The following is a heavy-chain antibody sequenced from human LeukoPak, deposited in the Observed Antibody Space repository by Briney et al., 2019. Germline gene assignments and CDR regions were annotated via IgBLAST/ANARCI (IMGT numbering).Heavy chain of an antibody. V-gene: IGHV1-24*01. CDR1: GYTFTGYY. CDR3: AATTVTTYYYYYGMDV. J-gene: IGHJ6*02. CDR2: FDPEDGET. D-gene: IGHD4-11*01. Sequence: ASVKVSCKASGYTFTGYYMHWERQAPGKGLEWMGGFDPEDGETIYAQKFQGRVTMTEDTSTDTAYMELSSLRSEDTAVYYCAATTVTTYYYYYGMDVWGQGTTVTVSS.